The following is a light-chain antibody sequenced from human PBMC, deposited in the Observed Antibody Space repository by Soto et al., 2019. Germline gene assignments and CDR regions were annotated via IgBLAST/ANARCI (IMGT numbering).Light chain of an antibody. Sequence: QSALTQPASVSGSPGQSITISCTGTSSDVGGYNYVSWYQQHPGQAPKLMIYDVSNRPSGVSNSFSGYKSGNTACLTISGLQAEDEADYDCSSYTRSSTTVVFGGGTKLTVL. V-gene: IGLV2-14*01. CDR1: SSDVGGYNY. CDR2: DVS. J-gene: IGLJ2*01. CDR3: SSYTRSSTTVV.